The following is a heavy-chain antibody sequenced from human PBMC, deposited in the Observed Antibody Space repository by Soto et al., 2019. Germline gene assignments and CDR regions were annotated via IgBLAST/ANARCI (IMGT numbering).Heavy chain of an antibody. D-gene: IGHD3-10*01. J-gene: IGHJ5*02. CDR2: ISTSTT. V-gene: IGHV3-21*05. Sequence: GGSLRLSCAASGFTFVDYSMNWVRQAPGKGLEWISYISTSTTYADSVKGRFTISRDNAKNTLYLQMNSLRADDTAVYYCTTLYYLPPNWFDPWGQGTLVTVSS. CDR1: GFTFVDYS. CDR3: TTLYYLPPNWFDP.